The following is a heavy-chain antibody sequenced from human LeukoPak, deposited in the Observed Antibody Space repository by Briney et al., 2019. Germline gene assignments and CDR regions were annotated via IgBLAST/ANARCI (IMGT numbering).Heavy chain of an antibody. CDR1: GFTFSSYS. CDR3: AREYYGSYPGSYYYYGMDV. D-gene: IGHD1-26*01. V-gene: IGHV3-48*04. CDR2: ISSSSSTI. J-gene: IGHJ6*02. Sequence: GGSLRLSCAASGFTFSSYSTNWVRQAPGKGLEWVSYISSSSSTIYYADSVKGRFTISRDNAKNSLYLQMNSLRAEDTAVYYCAREYYGSYPGSYYYYGMDVWGQGTTVTVSS.